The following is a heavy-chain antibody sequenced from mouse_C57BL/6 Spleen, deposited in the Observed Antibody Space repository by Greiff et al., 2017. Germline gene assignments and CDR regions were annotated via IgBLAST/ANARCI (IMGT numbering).Heavy chain of an antibody. CDR1: GYAFSSSW. Sequence: VQLQQSGPELVKPGASVKISCKASGYAFSSSWMNWVKQRPGKGLEWIGRIYPGDGDTNYNGKFKGKATLTADKSSSTAYMQLSSLTSEDSAVYFCARWGDWFAYWGQGTLVTVSA. J-gene: IGHJ3*01. CDR2: IYPGDGDT. CDR3: ARWGDWFAY. V-gene: IGHV1-82*01.